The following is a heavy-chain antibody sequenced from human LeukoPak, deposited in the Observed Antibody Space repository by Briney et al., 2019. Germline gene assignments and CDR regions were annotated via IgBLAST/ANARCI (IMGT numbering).Heavy chain of an antibody. V-gene: IGHV3-15*01. CDR3: TTGPFDYYGSASYLANGMDV. J-gene: IGHJ6*02. CDR1: GFTFSDAW. Sequence: GGSLRLSSAASGFTFSDAWMSWVRQAPGKGLEWVGRIKSKTDGGTTDYSAPVKGRLTISRDDSKTTLYLQMNSLKTEDTAVYYCTTGPFDYYGSASYLANGMDVWGQGTTVTVSS. CDR2: IKSKTDGGTT. D-gene: IGHD3-10*01.